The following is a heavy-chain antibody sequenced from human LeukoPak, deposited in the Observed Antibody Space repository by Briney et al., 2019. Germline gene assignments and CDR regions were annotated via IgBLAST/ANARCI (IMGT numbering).Heavy chain of an antibody. CDR1: GGSFSGYY. D-gene: IGHD6-13*01. CDR3: AREAAAGTGGWFDP. CDR2: INHSGST. V-gene: IGHV4-34*01. Sequence: PSETLSLTCAVYGGSFSGYYWSWIRQPPGKGLEWIGEINHSGSTNYNPSLKSRVTISVDTSKNQFSLKLSSVTAADTAVYYCAREAAAGTGGWFDPWGQGTLVTVSS. J-gene: IGHJ5*02.